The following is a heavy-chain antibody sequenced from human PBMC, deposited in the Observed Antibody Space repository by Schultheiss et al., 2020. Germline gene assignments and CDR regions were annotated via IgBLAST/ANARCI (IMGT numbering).Heavy chain of an antibody. CDR2: ISWNSGSI. D-gene: IGHD4-11*01. V-gene: IGHV3-23*01. CDR1: GFTFSSYS. J-gene: IGHJ4*02. CDR3: AKARGASSNWYFDY. Sequence: GGSLRLSCAASGFTFSSYSMNWVRQAPGKGLEWVSGISWNSGSIGYADSVKGRFTISRDNIKNTLYLQMNSLRAEDTAVYYCAKARGASSNWYFDYWGQGTLVTVSS.